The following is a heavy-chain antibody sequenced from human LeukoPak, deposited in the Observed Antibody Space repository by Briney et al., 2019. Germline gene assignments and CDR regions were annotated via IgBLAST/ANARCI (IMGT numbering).Heavy chain of an antibody. J-gene: IGHJ4*02. CDR1: GGSISSSSYY. Sequence: SETLSLTCTVSGGSISSSSYYWGWFRRPPGKGLEWIGSISYSGTTYYNLSLKSRVTISVDTSKNQFSLKLSSVTAADTAVYYCVKRDMSIYGFDYWGQGTLVTVSS. CDR2: ISYSGTT. D-gene: IGHD4-17*01. CDR3: VKRDMSIYGFDY. V-gene: IGHV4-39*07.